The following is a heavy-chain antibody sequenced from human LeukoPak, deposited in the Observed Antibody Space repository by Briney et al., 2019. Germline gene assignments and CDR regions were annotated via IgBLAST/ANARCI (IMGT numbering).Heavy chain of an antibody. J-gene: IGHJ4*02. Sequence: PGGSLRLSCVASGFTFGNYWMSWVRQAPRKGLEFVGNIEDDGDQKNYVDSVKGRFTISRDNLKNSLYLQMNSLRVEDTAVYYCARDIIRGQSDFDYWGQGVLVTVSS. CDR1: GFTFGNYW. CDR2: IEDDGDQK. CDR3: ARDIIRGQSDFDY. V-gene: IGHV3-7*01. D-gene: IGHD5-12*01.